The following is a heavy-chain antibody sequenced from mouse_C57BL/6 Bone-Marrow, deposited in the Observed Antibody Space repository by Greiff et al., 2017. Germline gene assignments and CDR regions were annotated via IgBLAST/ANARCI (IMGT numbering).Heavy chain of an antibody. CDR3: ARLRYYGSSYAGY. J-gene: IGHJ2*01. CDR1: GYTFTSYG. Sequence: QVQLQQSGAELARPGASVKLSCKASGYTFTSYGISWVKQRTGQGLEWIGEIYPRSGNTYYNEKFKGKATLTADKSSSTSYMEIRSLTSEDSAVYFCARLRYYGSSYAGYWGQGTTLTVSS. D-gene: IGHD1-1*01. V-gene: IGHV1-81*01. CDR2: IYPRSGNT.